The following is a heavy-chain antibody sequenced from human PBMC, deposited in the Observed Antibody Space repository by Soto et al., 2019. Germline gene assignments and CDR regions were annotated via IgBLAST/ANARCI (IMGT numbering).Heavy chain of an antibody. CDR2: IYYSGSI. J-gene: IGHJ4*02. CDR3: ARGISSSWYSY. Sequence: SETLSLTCTVSGGSISSYYWSWIRQPPGKGLEWIGYIYYSGSINYNPSLKSRVTISVDTSKNQFSLKLTSVTAADAAVYYGARGISSSWYSYWGQGTLVTVSS. V-gene: IGHV4-59*01. D-gene: IGHD6-13*01. CDR1: GGSISSYY.